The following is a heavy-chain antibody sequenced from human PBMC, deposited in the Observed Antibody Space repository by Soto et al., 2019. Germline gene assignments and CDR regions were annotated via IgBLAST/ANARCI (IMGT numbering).Heavy chain of an antibody. D-gene: IGHD1-26*01. Sequence: SETLSLACSVSGDSITTNGYYWGWIRQPPGKGLQWIGNVYWTGSTFSHPSLTSRVFISVDTSKNEFSLRLTSVTAADTAVYYCARSHYTYSLVIDYWGRVTLVAVSS. CDR2: VYWTGST. J-gene: IGHJ4*02. V-gene: IGHV4-39*01. CDR1: GDSITTNGYY. CDR3: ARSHYTYSLVIDY.